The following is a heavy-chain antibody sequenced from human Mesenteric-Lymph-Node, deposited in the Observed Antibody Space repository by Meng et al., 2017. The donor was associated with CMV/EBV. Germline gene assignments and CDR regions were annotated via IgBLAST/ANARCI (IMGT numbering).Heavy chain of an antibody. Sequence: SLTCAIYGDSVSGNGAAWNWTRQSPSRGLEWLGRTYYRSKWYNEYAESVKSRITISPDTSKNQFSLQLNSVTPEDTAVYYCASRMLDYWGQGTLVTVSS. CDR1: GDSVSGNGAA. CDR2: TYYRSKWYN. J-gene: IGHJ4*02. V-gene: IGHV6-1*01. D-gene: IGHD2-8*01. CDR3: ASRMLDY.